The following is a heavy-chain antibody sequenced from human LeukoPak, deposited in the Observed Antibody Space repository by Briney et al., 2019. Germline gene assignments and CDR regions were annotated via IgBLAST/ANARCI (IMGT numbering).Heavy chain of an antibody. CDR3: ARGAARGYSCGSATRANWLDP. Sequence: SETLSLTCAVYGGSFSGYYWSWIRQPPGKGLEWIGEINHSGSTNYNPSLKSRVTISVDTSKNQFSLKLSSVTAADTAVYYCARGAARGYSCGSATRANWLDPWGQGTLVTVSS. V-gene: IGHV4-34*01. CDR2: INHSGST. D-gene: IGHD5-18*01. J-gene: IGHJ5*02. CDR1: GGSFSGYY.